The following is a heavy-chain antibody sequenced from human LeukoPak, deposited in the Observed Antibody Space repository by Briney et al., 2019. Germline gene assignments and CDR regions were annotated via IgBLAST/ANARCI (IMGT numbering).Heavy chain of an antibody. V-gene: IGHV6-1*01. Sequence: SQTLSLTCAISGDSVSSNSAAWNWIRQSPSRGLEWLGRTYYRSKWYNDYAVSVKSRITINPDTSKNQFSLQLNSVTPEDTAVYYCARDTTYVWGSYRYGQPRGDDAFDIWGQGTMVTVSS. J-gene: IGHJ3*02. CDR3: ARDTTYVWGSYRYGQPRGDDAFDI. D-gene: IGHD3-16*02. CDR1: GDSVSSNSAA. CDR2: TYYRSKWYN.